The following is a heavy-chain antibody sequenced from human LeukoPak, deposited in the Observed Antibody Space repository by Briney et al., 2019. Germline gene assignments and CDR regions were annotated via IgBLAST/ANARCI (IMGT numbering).Heavy chain of an antibody. V-gene: IGHV1-18*01. D-gene: IGHD2-2*01. CDR2: ISGYNSNT. J-gene: IGHJ5*02. CDR1: GYTFTSYG. CDR3: ARDLGYCSTSSCLRNWFDP. Sequence: ASVKVSCKASGYTFTSYGISWVRQAPGHRREWMGWISGYNSNTNYAQKLQGRVTMTTDTSTSTAYMELRSLRSDDTAVYYCARDLGYCSTSSCLRNWFDPWGQGTLVTVSS.